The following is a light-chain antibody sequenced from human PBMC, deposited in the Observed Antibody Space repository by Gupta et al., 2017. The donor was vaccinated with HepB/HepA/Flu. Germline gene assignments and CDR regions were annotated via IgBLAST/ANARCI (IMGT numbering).Light chain of an antibody. CDR2: KAS. Sequence: STQPASVGDRVTITCRASQSISSWVAWYQQKPGKAPKLLTYKASSLESGVPSRFSGSGSGTEFTLTISSLQPDDFATYYCQQYKSYPFTFGPGTKVDIK. CDR1: QSISSW. CDR3: QQYKSYPFT. V-gene: IGKV1-5*03. J-gene: IGKJ3*01.